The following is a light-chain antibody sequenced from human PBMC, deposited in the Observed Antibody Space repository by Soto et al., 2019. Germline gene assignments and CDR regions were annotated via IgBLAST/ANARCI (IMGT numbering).Light chain of an antibody. V-gene: IGKV1-5*03. CDR2: KAS. Sequence: DIQMTQSPSTLSASVGDRVTITCRASQSISTWLAWYQQKPGKAPKLLIYKASSLEGGVPSRFGGSGSGTLFNITISSLHPDDFATYDCQQYNTYPLTFGGGTTVDI. J-gene: IGKJ4*01. CDR1: QSISTW. CDR3: QQYNTYPLT.